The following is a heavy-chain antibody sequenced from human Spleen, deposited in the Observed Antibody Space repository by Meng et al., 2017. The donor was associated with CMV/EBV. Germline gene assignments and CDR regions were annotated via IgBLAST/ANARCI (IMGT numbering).Heavy chain of an antibody. CDR2: ISWNSGSI. Sequence: LSLTCAASGFTFDDYAMHWVRQAPGKGLEWVSGISWNSGSIGYADSVKGRFTISRDNAKNSLYLQMNSLRAEDTALYYCAKGYCSSTSCYPDDAFDIWGQGTMVTVSS. J-gene: IGHJ3*02. CDR1: GFTFDDYA. V-gene: IGHV3-9*01. D-gene: IGHD2-2*01. CDR3: AKGYCSSTSCYPDDAFDI.